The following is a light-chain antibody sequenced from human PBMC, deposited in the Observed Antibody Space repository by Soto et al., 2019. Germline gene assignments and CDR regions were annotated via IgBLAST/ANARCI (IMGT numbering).Light chain of an antibody. CDR2: DNN. V-gene: IGLV1-51*01. J-gene: IGLJ1*01. CDR1: SSNIGNNY. CDR3: GTWDSSLSAYV. Sequence: QGPKVTISCSGSSSNIGNNYVSWYQHLPGTAPKLLIYDNNKRPSGIPDRFSGSKSGTSATLGITGLQTGDEADYYCGTWDSSLSAYVFGTGTKVTVL.